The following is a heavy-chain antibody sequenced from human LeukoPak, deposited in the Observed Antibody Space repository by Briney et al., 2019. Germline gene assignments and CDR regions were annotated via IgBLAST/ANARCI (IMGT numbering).Heavy chain of an antibody. J-gene: IGHJ5*02. CDR1: GVSISSDDYF. CDR3: ARSYGYSSSWYGSDWFDP. CDR2: VSYSGTV. V-gene: IGHV4-39*07. D-gene: IGHD6-13*01. Sequence: SETLSLTCTVSGVSISSDDYFWGWLRQSPGTGLEWIASVSYSGTVYYNPSLESRVTISLDTSKNQFSLTMNSVTAADTALYYCARSYGYSSSWYGSDWFDPWGQGTLVTVSS.